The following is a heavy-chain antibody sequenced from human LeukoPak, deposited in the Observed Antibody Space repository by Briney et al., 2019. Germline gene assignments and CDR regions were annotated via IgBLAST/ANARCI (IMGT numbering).Heavy chain of an antibody. D-gene: IGHD3-22*01. CDR1: GGTFSSYA. V-gene: IGHV1-69*13. J-gene: IGHJ4*02. Sequence: SVKVSCKASGGTFSSYAISWVRQAPGQGLEWMGGIIPIFGTANYAQKFQGRVTITADESTSTAYMELSSLRSEDTAVYYCARDSGYDSSGQGSWSVYWGQGTLVTVSS. CDR2: IIPIFGTA. CDR3: ARDSGYDSSGQGSWSVY.